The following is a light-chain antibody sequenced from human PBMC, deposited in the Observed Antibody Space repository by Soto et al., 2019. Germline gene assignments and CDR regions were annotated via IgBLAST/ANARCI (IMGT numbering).Light chain of an antibody. CDR2: GNS. CDR1: SSNIGAGYD. V-gene: IGLV1-40*01. J-gene: IGLJ2*01. Sequence: QSVLTQPPSVSGAPGQRVTISCTGSSSNIGAGYDVHWYQQLPGTAPKLPIYGNSNRPSGVPDRFSGSKSGTSASLAITGLQAEDEADYYCQSYDSSLGGLVVFGGGTKVTVL. CDR3: QSYDSSLGGLVV.